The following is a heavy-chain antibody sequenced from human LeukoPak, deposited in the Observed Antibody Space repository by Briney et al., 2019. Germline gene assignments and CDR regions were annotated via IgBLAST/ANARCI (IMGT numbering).Heavy chain of an antibody. CDR1: GYTLTELS. CDR2: FDPEDGET. J-gene: IGHJ4*02. V-gene: IGHV1-24*01. CDR3: ATVLSFGEMATPTSTFDY. Sequence: EASVKVSCKVSGYTLTELSMHWVRQAPGKGLEWMGGFDPEDGETIYAQKFQGRVTMTEDTSTDTACMELSSLRSEDTAVYYCATVLSFGEMATPTSTFDYWGQGTLVTVSS. D-gene: IGHD5-24*01.